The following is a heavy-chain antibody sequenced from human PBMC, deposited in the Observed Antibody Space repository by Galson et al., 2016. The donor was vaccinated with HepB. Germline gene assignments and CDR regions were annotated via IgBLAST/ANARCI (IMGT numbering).Heavy chain of an antibody. Sequence: SLRLSCAASGFTFSDHYMDWVRQTPGKGLVWVSRINSEESWATYADSVKGRFTISRDNAKNTLYLQMDSLRAEDTAVYYCTRGGTGHCSTISCSDYYYRGMDVWGQGTTVTVSS. J-gene: IGHJ6*02. D-gene: IGHD2/OR15-2a*01. CDR1: GFTFSDHY. V-gene: IGHV3-74*01. CDR3: TRGGTGHCSTISCSDYYYRGMDV. CDR2: INSEESWA.